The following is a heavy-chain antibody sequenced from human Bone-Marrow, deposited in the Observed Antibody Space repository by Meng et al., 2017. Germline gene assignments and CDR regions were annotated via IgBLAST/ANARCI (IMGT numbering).Heavy chain of an antibody. CDR3: ARDEDISAAGKLFGDY. CDR2: INPKSGDT. D-gene: IGHD6-13*01. CDR1: GYTFPDHS. V-gene: IGHV1-2*06. J-gene: IGHJ4*02. Sequence: ASVKVSCKTSGYTFPDHSMHWVRRAPGQGLEWMGRINPKSGDTHYAQRFQGRVTMTGDTSISTAYMELSGLRSDDTAMYYCARDEDISAAGKLFGDYWGQGTLVTVSS.